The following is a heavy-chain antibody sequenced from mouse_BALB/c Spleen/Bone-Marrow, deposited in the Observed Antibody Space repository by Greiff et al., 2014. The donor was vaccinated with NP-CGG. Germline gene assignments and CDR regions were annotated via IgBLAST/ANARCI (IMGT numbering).Heavy chain of an antibody. Sequence: QVQLQQSGAELVKPGASVKLSCKASGYTFTSYYMYWVKQGPGQGLEWIGEINPSNGGTNFNEKFKSRATLTVDKSSSTAYMQLSSLTSEDSAVYYCTRGRTWDFDYWGQGTTLTVSS. CDR3: TRGRTWDFDY. CDR1: GYTFTSYY. V-gene: IGHV1S81*02. D-gene: IGHD4-1*01. CDR2: INPSNGGT. J-gene: IGHJ2*01.